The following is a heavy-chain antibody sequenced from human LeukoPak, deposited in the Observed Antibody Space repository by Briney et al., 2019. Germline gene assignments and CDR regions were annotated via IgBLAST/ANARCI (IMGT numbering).Heavy chain of an antibody. J-gene: IGHJ4*02. V-gene: IGHV1-8*03. CDR3: ARGLSVRRYSSSSVLCY. CDR2: MNPNSGNT. CDR1: GYTFTIYD. D-gene: IGHD6-6*01. Sequence: ATVSVSCAASGYTFTIYDINGVGRATGQGGGRMGWMNPNSGNTGYAQKFQGRVTITRNTSISTAYMELSSLRSEDTAVYYCARGLSVRRYSSSSVLCYWGQGTLVTVSS.